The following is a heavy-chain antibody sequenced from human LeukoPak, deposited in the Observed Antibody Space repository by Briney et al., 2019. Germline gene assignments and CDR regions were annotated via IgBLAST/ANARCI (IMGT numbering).Heavy chain of an antibody. V-gene: IGHV4-59*01. CDR1: GGSISSYY. D-gene: IGHD3-10*01. Sequence: SETLSLTCTVSGGSISSYYWSWIRQPPGKGLEWIGNIYYSGSTNYNPSLKSRVTISVNTSKNQFSLKLRSVTAADAAVYYCATNNYYCAGSTPYYYYYMDVWGKGTTVTVSS. CDR2: IYYSGST. CDR3: ATNNYYCAGSTPYYYYYMDV. J-gene: IGHJ6*03.